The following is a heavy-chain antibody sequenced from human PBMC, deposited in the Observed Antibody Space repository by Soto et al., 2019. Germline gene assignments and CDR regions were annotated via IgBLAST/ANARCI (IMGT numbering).Heavy chain of an antibody. D-gene: IGHD2-2*01. CDR2: INHSGST. J-gene: IGHJ5*02. CDR1: GGSFSGYY. Sequence: SETLSLTCAVYGGSFSGYYWSWIRQPPGKGLEWIGEINHSGSTNYNPSLKSRVTISVDTSKNQFSLKLSSVTAADTAVYYCARTYCSSTSCYGDDWFDPWGQGTLVTVSS. CDR3: ARTYCSSTSCYGDDWFDP. V-gene: IGHV4-34*01.